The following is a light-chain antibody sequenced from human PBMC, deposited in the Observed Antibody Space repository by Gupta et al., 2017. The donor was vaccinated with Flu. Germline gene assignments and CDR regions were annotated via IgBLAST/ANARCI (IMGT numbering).Light chain of an antibody. Sequence: EIMFTQSPDSLSLSPGERATLSCRTSQSVDSAYLAWFQQKPGQAPRLLIYGASSRATGIPDRFSGSGSGTDFTLTISRLEPEDFAVYYCQQYGSSVFTFGPGTKVDIK. CDR3: QQYGSSVFT. CDR2: GAS. V-gene: IGKV3-20*01. CDR1: QSVDSAY. J-gene: IGKJ3*01.